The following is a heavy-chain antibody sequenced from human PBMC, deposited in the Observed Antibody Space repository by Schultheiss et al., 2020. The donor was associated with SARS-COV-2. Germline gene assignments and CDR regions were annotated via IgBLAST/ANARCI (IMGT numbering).Heavy chain of an antibody. V-gene: IGHV3-33*08. CDR1: GFTFSSYA. Sequence: GGSLRLSCAASGFTFSSYAFHWVRQAPGKGLEWVAVIWYDGSNKYYADSVKGRFTISRDNSKNTLYLQMNSLKTEDTAVYYCTRMYISSGSLYYYYYYGMDVWGQGTTVTVSS. J-gene: IGHJ6*02. CDR3: TRMYISSGSLYYYYYYGMDV. D-gene: IGHD1-26*01. CDR2: IWYDGSNK.